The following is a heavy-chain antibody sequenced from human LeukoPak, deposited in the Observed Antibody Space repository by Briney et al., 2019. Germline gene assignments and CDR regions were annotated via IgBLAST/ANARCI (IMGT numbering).Heavy chain of an antibody. Sequence: ASVKVSCKASGGTFSSYAISWVRQAPGQGLEWMGGIIPIFGIANYAQKFQGRVTITADKSTSTAYMELSSLRSEDTAVYYCARGSSLDYGDYKGMDVWGQGTTVTVSS. J-gene: IGHJ6*02. CDR1: GGTFSSYA. CDR2: IIPIFGIA. V-gene: IGHV1-69*10. CDR3: ARGSSLDYGDYKGMDV. D-gene: IGHD4-17*01.